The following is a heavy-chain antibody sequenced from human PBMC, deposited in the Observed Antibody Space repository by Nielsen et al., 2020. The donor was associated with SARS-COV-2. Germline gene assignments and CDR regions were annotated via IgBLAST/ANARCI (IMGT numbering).Heavy chain of an antibody. Sequence: GGSLRLSCAASGFAFSSYSMNWVRQAPGKGLEWVSSISSSSSYIYYADSVKGRFTISRDNAKNSLYLQMNSLRAEDTAVYYCARDLRGYCSSTSCYGRGDYYYYGMDVWGQGTTVTVSS. J-gene: IGHJ6*02. D-gene: IGHD2-2*01. CDR3: ARDLRGYCSSTSCYGRGDYYYYGMDV. CDR1: GFAFSSYS. V-gene: IGHV3-21*01. CDR2: ISSSSSYI.